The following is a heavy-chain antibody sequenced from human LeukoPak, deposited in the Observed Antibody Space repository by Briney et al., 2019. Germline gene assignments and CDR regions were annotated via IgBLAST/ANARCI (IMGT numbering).Heavy chain of an antibody. D-gene: IGHD3-22*01. V-gene: IGHV3-23*01. CDR1: GFTFSSYA. CDR2: ISGSGGST. Sequence: GGSLRLSCAASGFTFSSYAMSWVRQAPGKGLEWVSIISGSGGSTHYADSVKGRFTISRDNSKNTLYLQMNSLRVEDTAVYYCAKTWLFLVSGFDYWGQGTLVTVSS. J-gene: IGHJ4*02. CDR3: AKTWLFLVSGFDY.